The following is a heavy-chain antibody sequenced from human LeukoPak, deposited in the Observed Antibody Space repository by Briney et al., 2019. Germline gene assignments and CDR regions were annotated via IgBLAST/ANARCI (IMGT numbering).Heavy chain of an antibody. J-gene: IGHJ4*02. CDR3: ARGSWFGGEDH. V-gene: IGHV3-30-3*01. D-gene: IGHD3-10*01. CDR2: ISYDGSNK. Sequence: WVAVISYDGSNKYYADSVKGRFTISRDNSKNTLYLQMNSLRAEDTAVYYCARGSWFGGEDHWGQGTLVTVSS.